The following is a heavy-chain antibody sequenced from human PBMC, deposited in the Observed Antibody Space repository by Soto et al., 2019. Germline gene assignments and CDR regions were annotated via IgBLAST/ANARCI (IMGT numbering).Heavy chain of an antibody. J-gene: IGHJ5*02. CDR2: IIPILGIA. CDR3: ARGVGDYYGSWKNWFDP. CDR1: GGTFSSYT. D-gene: IGHD3-10*01. Sequence: QVQLVQSGAEVKKPGSSLKISCKASGGTFSSYTVSCVRQAPGQGLEWMGRIIPILGIANYAQKFQGRVTITADRSTSTAYMELSSLRSADTAVYYCARGVGDYYGSWKNWFDPWGQGTLVTVSS. V-gene: IGHV1-69*02.